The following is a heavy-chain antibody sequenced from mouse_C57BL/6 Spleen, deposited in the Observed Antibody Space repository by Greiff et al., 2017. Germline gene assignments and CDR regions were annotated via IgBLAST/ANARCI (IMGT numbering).Heavy chain of an antibody. D-gene: IGHD1-1*01. CDR1: GFTFSSYG. CDR3: ARHVTPVPHFCY. J-gene: IGHJ2*01. V-gene: IGHV5-6*01. CDR2: IRSGGSYT. Sequence: EVNVVESGGDLVKPGGSLKLSCAASGFTFSSYGMSWVRQTPDKRLEWVATIRSGGSYTYYPDSVKGRFTISRDNAKNTLYLQMSSLKSEDTAMYYCARHVTPVPHFCYRGHGTTLTVSS.